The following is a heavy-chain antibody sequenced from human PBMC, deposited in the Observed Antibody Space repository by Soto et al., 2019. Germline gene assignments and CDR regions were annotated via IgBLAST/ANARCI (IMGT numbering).Heavy chain of an antibody. CDR3: AKENCLHGGCFSFDY. J-gene: IGHJ4*02. CDR1: GYSISNVYH. Sequence: SETLSLTCTVSGYSISNVYHWAWIRQPPGKGQEWIGSIYHSGTTFYNPSLKNQVIISVDTSNNQFSLQLTSVTAADTAIYYCAKENCLHGGCFSFDYWGQGTPVTVSS. D-gene: IGHD2-15*01. V-gene: IGHV4-38-2*02. CDR2: IYHSGTT.